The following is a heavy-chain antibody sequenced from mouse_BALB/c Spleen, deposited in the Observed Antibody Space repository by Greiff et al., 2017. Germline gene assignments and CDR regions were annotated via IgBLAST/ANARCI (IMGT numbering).Heavy chain of an antibody. CDR3: ASPIYYGFARYAMDY. CDR2: IDPETGGT. J-gene: IGHJ4*01. V-gene: IGHV1-15*01. Sequence: VQLQESGAELVRPGASVTLSCKASGYTFTDYEMHWVKQTPVHGLEWIGAIDPETGGTAYNQKFKGKATLTADKSSSTAYMELRSLTSEDSAVYYCASPIYYGFARYAMDYWGQGTSVTVSS. D-gene: IGHD2-2*01. CDR1: GYTFTDYE.